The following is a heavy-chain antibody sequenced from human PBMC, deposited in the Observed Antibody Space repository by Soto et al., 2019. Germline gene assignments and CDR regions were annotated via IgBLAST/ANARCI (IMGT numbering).Heavy chain of an antibody. CDR3: ARGVGSSPPRY. CDR1: GGSISVYY. V-gene: IGHV4-59*01. J-gene: IGHJ4*02. D-gene: IGHD1-26*01. CDR2: IYDNGSP. Sequence: ETLSLTCIISGGSISVYYWSWIRQSPGQGLEWIGYIYDNGSPYYNPSLKSRVIISADTSKNQISLKLTSATAADTAVYYCARGVGSSPPRYWGRGTLVTVSS.